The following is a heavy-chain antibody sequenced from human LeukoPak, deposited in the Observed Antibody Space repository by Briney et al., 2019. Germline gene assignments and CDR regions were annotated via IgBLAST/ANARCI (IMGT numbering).Heavy chain of an antibody. V-gene: IGHV1-69*05. CDR3: ATAVDTAMVTAYYYYMDV. CDR2: IIPIFGTA. D-gene: IGHD5-18*01. CDR1: GGTFSSYA. J-gene: IGHJ6*03. Sequence: SVKVSCKASGGTFSSYAISWVRQAPGQGLEWMGGIIPIFGTANYAQKFQGRVTITTDESTNTAYMELSSLRSEDTAVYYCATAVDTAMVTAYYYYMDVWGKGTTVTVSS.